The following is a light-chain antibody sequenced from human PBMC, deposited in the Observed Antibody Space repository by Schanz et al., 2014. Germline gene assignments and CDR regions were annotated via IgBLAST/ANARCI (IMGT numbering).Light chain of an antibody. CDR2: DAS. CDR3: QQYDNLPYT. V-gene: IGKV1-33*01. CDR1: QRISSS. J-gene: IGKJ2*01. Sequence: DIQMTQSPSSLSASVGDRVTITCRANQRISSSLNWYQQKPGKAPKLLIYDASNLETGVPSRFSGSGSGTDFTFTISSLQPEDIATYYCQQYDNLPYTFGQGTKLEIK.